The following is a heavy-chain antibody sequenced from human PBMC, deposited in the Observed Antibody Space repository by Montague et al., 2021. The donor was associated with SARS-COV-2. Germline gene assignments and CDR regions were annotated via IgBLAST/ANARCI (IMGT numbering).Heavy chain of an antibody. D-gene: IGHD2-2*01. CDR2: IYSGGST. CDR3: ARVGRDSAILPIAIYYGMDV. V-gene: IGHV3-53*01. CDR1: GFTVSSNY. J-gene: IGHJ6*02. Sequence: SLRLSCAASGFTVSSNYMTWVRQAPGKGLEWVSVIYSGGSTYYADSVRGRFTISRDNSKNTLYLQLNSLRAEDTAVYYCARVGRDSAILPIAIYYGMDVWGQGTTVTVSS.